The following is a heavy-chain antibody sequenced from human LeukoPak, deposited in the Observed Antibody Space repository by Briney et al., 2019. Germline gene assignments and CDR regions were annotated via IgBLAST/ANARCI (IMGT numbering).Heavy chain of an antibody. CDR2: INPSGGTI. V-gene: IGHV1-46*01. D-gene: IGHD5-18*01. J-gene: IGHJ4*02. CDR3: ARGGPRGDTAMVLTY. CDR1: GYTFTNYY. Sequence: ASVKVSCKASGYTFTNYYMHWVRQAPGQGLEWMGIINPSGGTISYAQKFQGRVTMTRDTSTSTVYMELSSLRSADTAVYYCARGGPRGDTAMVLTYWGQGTLVTVSS.